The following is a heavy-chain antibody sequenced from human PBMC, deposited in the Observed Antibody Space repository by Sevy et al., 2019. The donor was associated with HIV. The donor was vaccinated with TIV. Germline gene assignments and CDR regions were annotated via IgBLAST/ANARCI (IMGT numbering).Heavy chain of an antibody. CDR3: ARDLPLVGPRDYFDY. V-gene: IGHV3-21*01. CDR2: ISSSSSYI. Sequence: GGSLRLSCAASGFTFSSYSMNWVRQAPGKGLEWVSSISSSSSYIYYADSVKGRFTISRDNAKNSRYLQMNSLRAEDTAVYYCARDLPLVGPRDYFDYWGQGTLVTVSS. D-gene: IGHD1-26*01. CDR1: GFTFSSYS. J-gene: IGHJ4*02.